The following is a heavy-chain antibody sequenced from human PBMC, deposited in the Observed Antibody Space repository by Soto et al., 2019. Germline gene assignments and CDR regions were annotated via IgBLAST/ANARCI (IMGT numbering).Heavy chain of an antibody. CDR1: GWSFSGYY. Sequence: PSETLSLTCAVYGWSFSGYYWSWIRQPPGKGLEWIGEINHSGSTNYNPSLKSRVTISVDTSKNQFSLKLSSVTAADTAVYYCARGLNTMVRGGRSDYMDVWGKGTTVTVSS. D-gene: IGHD3-10*01. CDR3: ARGLNTMVRGGRSDYMDV. J-gene: IGHJ6*03. V-gene: IGHV4-34*01. CDR2: INHSGST.